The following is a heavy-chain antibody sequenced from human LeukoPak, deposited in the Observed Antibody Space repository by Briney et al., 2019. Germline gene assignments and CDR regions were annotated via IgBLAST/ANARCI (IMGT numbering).Heavy chain of an antibody. CDR2: ISRSSTI. CDR1: GFTFSTHD. D-gene: IGHD2-15*01. J-gene: IGHJ4*02. Sequence: GGSLRLSCAASGFTFSTHDLNWVRQAPGKGLEWVSFISRSSTIYYADSVKGRFTISRDNSKNTLYLQMNSLRAEDTAVYYCARDLAVPKWCSGGSCYNGAGYWGQGTLVTVSS. V-gene: IGHV3-69-1*01. CDR3: ARDLAVPKWCSGGSCYNGAGY.